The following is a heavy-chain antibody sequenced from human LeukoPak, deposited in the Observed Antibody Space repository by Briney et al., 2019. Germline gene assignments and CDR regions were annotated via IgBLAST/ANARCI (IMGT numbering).Heavy chain of an antibody. CDR2: INPSGGDT. V-gene: IGHV1-46*01. D-gene: IGHD2-21*01. CDR3: ARENGGEDY. J-gene: IGHJ4*02. CDR1: GYTSTRYY. Sequence: GASVKLSCKASGYTSTRYYMHWVRQAPGQGLEWMGMINPSGGDTTYAQKLQGRVTMTRDTSTSTVYMELSSLRSEDTAVYYCARENGGEDYWGQGTLVTVSS.